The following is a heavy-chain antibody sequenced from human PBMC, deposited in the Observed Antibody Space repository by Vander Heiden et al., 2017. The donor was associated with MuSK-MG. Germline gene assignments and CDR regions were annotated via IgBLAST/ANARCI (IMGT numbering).Heavy chain of an antibody. Sequence: EVQLLESGGGLVQPVGSLRLSWAAAGFTFSSYAMSWVRQAPGKGLEWVSAISGSGGSTYYADAVKGRFTISRDNSKNTMYLQMKSMRAEDTAVYCFAKGPEQQLVTDDYWGQGPMVTVYS. CDR3: AKGPEQQLVTDDY. CDR1: GFTFSSYA. D-gene: IGHD6-13*01. J-gene: IGHJ4*02. CDR2: ISGSGGST. V-gene: IGHV3-23*01.